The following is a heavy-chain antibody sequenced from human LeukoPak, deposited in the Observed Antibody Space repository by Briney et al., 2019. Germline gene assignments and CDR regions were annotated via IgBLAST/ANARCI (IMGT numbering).Heavy chain of an antibody. V-gene: IGHV4-59*01. J-gene: IGHJ6*02. CDR2: IYYSGST. Sequence: SETLSLTCTVSGGSISSYYWSWIRQPPGKGLEWIGYIYYSGSTNYNPSLKSRVTISVDTSKNQFFLKLSSVTAADTAVYYCARDPSRYCSSTSCYDGGYYYYYGMDVWGQGTTVTVSS. CDR3: ARDPSRYCSSTSCYDGGYYYYYGMDV. D-gene: IGHD2-2*01. CDR1: GGSISSYY.